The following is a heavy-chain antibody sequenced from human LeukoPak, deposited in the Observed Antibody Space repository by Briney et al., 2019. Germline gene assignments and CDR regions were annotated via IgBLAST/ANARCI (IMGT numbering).Heavy chain of an antibody. J-gene: IGHJ4*02. V-gene: IGHV1-2*02. Sequence: GASVKVSCKASGYTFTGYYMHWVRQAPGQGLEWMGWINPNSGGTNYAQKFQGRVTMTRDTSISTAYMEQSRLRSDDTAVYYCARDLLWFGEPPFFDYWGQGTLVTVSS. D-gene: IGHD3-10*01. CDR3: ARDLLWFGEPPFFDY. CDR2: INPNSGGT. CDR1: GYTFTGYY.